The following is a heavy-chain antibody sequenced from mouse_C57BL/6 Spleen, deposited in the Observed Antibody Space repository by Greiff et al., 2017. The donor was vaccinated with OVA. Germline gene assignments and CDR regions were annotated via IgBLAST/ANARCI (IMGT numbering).Heavy chain of an antibody. D-gene: IGHD1-1*01. J-gene: IGHJ3*01. CDR1: GYTFTSYW. CDR3: ASAYYYGSSDRFAY. V-gene: IGHV1-72*01. CDR2: IDPNSGGT. Sequence: QVHVKQSGAELVKPGASVKLSCKASGYTFTSYWMHWVKQRPGRGLEWIGRIDPNSGGTKYNEKFKSKATLTVDKPSSTAYMQLSSLTSEDSAVYYCASAYYYGSSDRFAYWGQGTLVTVSA.